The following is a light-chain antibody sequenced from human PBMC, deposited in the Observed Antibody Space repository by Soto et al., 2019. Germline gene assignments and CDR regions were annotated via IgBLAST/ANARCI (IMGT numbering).Light chain of an antibody. CDR2: DAS. CDR3: QQRSNFIT. Sequence: SXATLSLSPGERATLSCRASQSVSSYLAWYQQKPGQAPRLLIYDASNRATGIPARFSGSGSGTDFTLTISSLESEDFAVYYCQQRSNFITFGQGTRLEIK. CDR1: QSVSSY. V-gene: IGKV3-11*01. J-gene: IGKJ5*01.